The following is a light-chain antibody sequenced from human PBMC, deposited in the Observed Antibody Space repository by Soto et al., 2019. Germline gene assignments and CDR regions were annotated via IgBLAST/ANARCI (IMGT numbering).Light chain of an antibody. CDR3: SSYTSSTRYV. Sequence: QSVLTQPASVSGSPGQSITISCTGTSSDAGGYNYVSWYQQHPGKAPKLMIYDVSNRPSGVSNRFSGSKSGNTASLTISGLQAEDEADYYCSSYTSSTRYVFGTGTKVT. V-gene: IGLV2-14*01. CDR1: SSDAGGYNY. CDR2: DVS. J-gene: IGLJ1*01.